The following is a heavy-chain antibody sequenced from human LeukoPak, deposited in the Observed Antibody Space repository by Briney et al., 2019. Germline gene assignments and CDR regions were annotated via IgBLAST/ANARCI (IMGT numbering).Heavy chain of an antibody. J-gene: IGHJ6*02. D-gene: IGHD3-10*01. V-gene: IGHV1-18*01. Sequence: ASVNVSCKASGYTFTSYGISWVRQAPGQGLEWMGWISAYNGNTNYAQKLQGRVTMTTDTSTSTAYMELRSLRSDDTAVYYCARSGSGSYLGYYGMDVWGQGTTVTVSS. CDR2: ISAYNGNT. CDR3: ARSGSGSYLGYYGMDV. CDR1: GYTFTSYG.